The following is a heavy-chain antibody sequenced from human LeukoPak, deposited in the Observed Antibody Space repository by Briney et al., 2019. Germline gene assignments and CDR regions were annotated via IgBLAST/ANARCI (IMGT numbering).Heavy chain of an antibody. CDR2: IGGSGGTT. V-gene: IGHV3-23*01. CDR1: GFTFNNYA. CDR3: AKRSRDIYGSGTYTFGY. J-gene: IGHJ4*02. Sequence: GGSLRLSCAASGFTFNNYAMTWVRQTPGKGLEWVSTIGGSGGTTYYADSVKGRFTISRDNSKNTLYLQMNSLRVEDTAVYYCAKRSRDIYGSGTYTFGYWGQGTLVTVSS. D-gene: IGHD3-10*01.